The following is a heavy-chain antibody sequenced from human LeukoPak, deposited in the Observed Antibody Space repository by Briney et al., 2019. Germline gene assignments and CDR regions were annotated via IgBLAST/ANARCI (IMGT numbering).Heavy chain of an antibody. J-gene: IGHJ4*02. Sequence: GESLKISCEGSGYSFTNHWIGWVRQMPGKGLEWMATILPGDFGATYNPSFQGQVTISADKSINTAYLKWSSLKASDTAIYYCAILTMASPGRTFWGQGTLVTVSS. CDR3: AILTMASPGRTF. V-gene: IGHV5-51*01. CDR2: ILPGDFGA. D-gene: IGHD3-10*01. CDR1: GYSFTNHW.